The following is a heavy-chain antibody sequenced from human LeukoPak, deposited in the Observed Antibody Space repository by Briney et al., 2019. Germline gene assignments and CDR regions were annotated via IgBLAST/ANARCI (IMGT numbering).Heavy chain of an antibody. D-gene: IGHD3-10*01. CDR2: IYYTGST. CDR1: GGSISSYS. J-gene: IGHJ4*02. Sequence: SETLSLTCTVSGGSISSYSWSWVRQPPGRGLEWIGYIYYTGSTTYNPSLTSRVTISLDTSKNQFSLKLSSVTAADTAVYYCAGDYGSGSYRFDYWGQGTLVTVSS. V-gene: IGHV4-59*12. CDR3: AGDYGSGSYRFDY.